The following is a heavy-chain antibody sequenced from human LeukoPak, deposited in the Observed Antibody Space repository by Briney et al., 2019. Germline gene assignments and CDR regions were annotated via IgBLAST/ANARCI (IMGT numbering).Heavy chain of an antibody. CDR1: GGTSNSHA. CDR2: IIPNLGTT. J-gene: IGHJ4*02. CDR3: ATTNDGGGYQWGDFFDY. D-gene: IGHD3-22*01. Sequence: SSVKVSFKASGGTSNSHAISWVRPAPGQGLEWMGRIIPNLGTTNLAQKFQDRVTLTADKSTNTAYLELTSLTSADTAVYYCATTNDGGGYQWGDFFDYWGQGTLVTVSS. V-gene: IGHV1-69*04.